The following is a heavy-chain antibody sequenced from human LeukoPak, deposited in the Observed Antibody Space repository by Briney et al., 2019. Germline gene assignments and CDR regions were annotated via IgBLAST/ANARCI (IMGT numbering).Heavy chain of an antibody. CDR1: GYTFTSYD. CDR2: MNPNSGNT. V-gene: IGHV1-8*01. D-gene: IGHD1-26*01. J-gene: IGHJ4*02. Sequence: ASVKVSCKASGYTFTSYDINWVRQATGQGLEWMGWMNPNSGNTGYAQRFQGRVTMTRNTSISTAYMELSSLRSEATAVYYWARSLPGGSYNKGGDYWGQGTLVTVSS. CDR3: ARSLPGGSYNKGGDY.